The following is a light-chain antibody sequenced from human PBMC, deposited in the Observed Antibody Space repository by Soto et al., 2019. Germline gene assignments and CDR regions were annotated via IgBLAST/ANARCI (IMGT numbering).Light chain of an antibody. CDR2: GAS. CDR1: QSVNNK. CDR3: QQYGSSSWT. J-gene: IGKJ1*01. V-gene: IGKV3-20*01. Sequence: EIVMTQSPATLSVSPGERVTLSCRASQSVNNKVAWYQQKPGQAPRILIFGASSRATGIPDRFSGSGSGTDFTLTISRLEPEDFAVYYCQQYGSSSWTFGQGTKVDIK.